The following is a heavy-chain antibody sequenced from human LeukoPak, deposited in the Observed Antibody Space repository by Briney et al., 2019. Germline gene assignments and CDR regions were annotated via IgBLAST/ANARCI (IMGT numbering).Heavy chain of an antibody. CDR3: ARAGVWLPAV. CDR2: INHSGNT. Sequence: PSETLSLTCAVSGASISSDKWWSWVRQPPGKGLEWIGEINHSGNTNYSPSLKSRVTMSADESKNEFSLRLTSVTAADTAVYYCARAGVWLPAVWGQGTLVTVSS. V-gene: IGHV4-4*02. D-gene: IGHD3-9*01. CDR1: GASISSDKW. J-gene: IGHJ4*02.